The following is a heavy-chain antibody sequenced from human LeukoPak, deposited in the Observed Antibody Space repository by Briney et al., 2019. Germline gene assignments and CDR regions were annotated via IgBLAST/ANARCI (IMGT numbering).Heavy chain of an antibody. Sequence: SETLSLTCTVSGGSISSSSYYWGWIRQPPGKGLEWIGNSYYSGSTYYNPSLKSRVTISVDTSKNQFSLELSSVTAADTAVYYCARLKATVSIHAYFDSWGQGTLVTVSS. D-gene: IGHD4-17*01. CDR1: GGSISSSSYY. CDR2: SYYSGST. J-gene: IGHJ4*02. CDR3: ARLKATVSIHAYFDS. V-gene: IGHV4-39*07.